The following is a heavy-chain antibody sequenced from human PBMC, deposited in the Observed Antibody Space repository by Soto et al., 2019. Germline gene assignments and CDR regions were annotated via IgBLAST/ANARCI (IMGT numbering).Heavy chain of an antibody. J-gene: IGHJ6*02. CDR2: IYHSGRT. CDR1: GGSISSGGYS. Sequence: QLQLQESGSGLVKPSQTLSLTCAVSGGSISSGGYSWSWIRQPPGKGLELIGYIYHSGRTYYSPSLKRRVTISVDRSKNQFSLKLSSVTAADTAVYYCARGGGYSYYYYGMDVWGQGTTVTVSS. V-gene: IGHV4-30-2*01. CDR3: ARGGGYSYYYYGMDV.